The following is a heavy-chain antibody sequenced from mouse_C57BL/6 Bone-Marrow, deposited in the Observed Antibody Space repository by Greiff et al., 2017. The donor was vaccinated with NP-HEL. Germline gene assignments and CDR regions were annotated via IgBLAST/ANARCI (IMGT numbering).Heavy chain of an antibody. Sequence: EVKLVESGGGLVQPGGSLKLSCAASGFTFSDYGMAWVRQAPRKGPEWVAFISNLAYSIYYADTVTGRVTISRENAKNTLYLEMSSLRSEDTAMYSCAREGYDEGRSMDYWGQGTSVTVSS. J-gene: IGHJ4*01. CDR3: AREGYDEGRSMDY. V-gene: IGHV5-15*01. D-gene: IGHD2-2*01. CDR2: ISNLAYSI. CDR1: GFTFSDYG.